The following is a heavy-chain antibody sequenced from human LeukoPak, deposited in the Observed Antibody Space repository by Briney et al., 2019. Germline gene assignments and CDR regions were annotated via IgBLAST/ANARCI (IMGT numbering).Heavy chain of an antibody. CDR1: GFTFSSYW. J-gene: IGHJ4*02. D-gene: IGHD6-25*01. V-gene: IGHV3-7*01. CDR3: AKDQSAAPVGY. Sequence: GGSLRLSCAASGFTFSSYWMRWVRQAPGKGLEWVANIKEDGSEKHYVDSVKGRFTISRDNSKNTLYLQMNSLRAEDTAVYYCAKDQSAAPVGYWGQGTLVTVSS. CDR2: IKEDGSEK.